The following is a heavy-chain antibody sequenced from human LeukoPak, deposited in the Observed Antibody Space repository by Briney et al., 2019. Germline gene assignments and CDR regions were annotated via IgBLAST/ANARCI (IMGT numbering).Heavy chain of an antibody. D-gene: IGHD6-19*01. CDR2: ISSDGGST. CDR1: GFSFSSYA. Sequence: GGSLRLSCSASGFSFSSYAMHWVRQAPGKGLEYVSAISSDGGSTNYADSVKGRFTISRDNAKNTLYLQMNSLRAEDTAVYYCARGQWLVSHWYFDLWGRGTLVTVSS. CDR3: ARGQWLVSHWYFDL. J-gene: IGHJ2*01. V-gene: IGHV3-64*04.